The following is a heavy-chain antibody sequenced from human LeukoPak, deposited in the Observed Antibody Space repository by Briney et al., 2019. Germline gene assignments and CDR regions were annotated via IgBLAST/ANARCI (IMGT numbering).Heavy chain of an antibody. CDR3: ARDQQWLVYGMDV. CDR2: ISGSGGST. CDR1: GFTFSSYA. Sequence: PGGSLRLSCAASGFTFSSYAMSWVRQAPGKGLEWVSSISGSGGSTYYADSVKGRFTISRDNSKNTLYLQMNSLRAEDTAVYYCARDQQWLVYGMDVWGQGTTVTVSS. J-gene: IGHJ6*02. D-gene: IGHD6-19*01. V-gene: IGHV3-23*01.